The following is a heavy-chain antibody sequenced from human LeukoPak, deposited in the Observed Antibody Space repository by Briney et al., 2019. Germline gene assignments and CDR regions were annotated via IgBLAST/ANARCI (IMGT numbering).Heavy chain of an antibody. D-gene: IGHD6-19*01. CDR2: IIPNFGTA. V-gene: IGHV1-69*13. Sequence: ASVKVSCKASGGTFSSYAISWVRQAPGQGLEWMGGIIPNFGTANYAQKFQGRVTITADDSTSTAYMELSSLRSEDTAVYYCARDRPYIAVAGTFGAFDIWGQGTMVTVSS. CDR1: GGTFSSYA. J-gene: IGHJ3*02. CDR3: ARDRPYIAVAGTFGAFDI.